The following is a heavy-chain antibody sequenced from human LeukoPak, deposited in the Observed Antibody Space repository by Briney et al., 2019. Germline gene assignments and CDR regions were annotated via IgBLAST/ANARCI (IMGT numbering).Heavy chain of an antibody. CDR2: ISWNSGSI. J-gene: IGHJ4*02. CDR3: AKDQAPDIVATVTFDY. D-gene: IGHD5-12*01. CDR1: GFTFDDYA. Sequence: GGSLRLSCAASGFTFDDYAMHWVRQAPGEGLEWVSGISWNSGSIGYADSVKGRFTISRDNAKNSLYLQMNSLRAEDTALYYCAKDQAPDIVATVTFDYWGQGTLVTVSS. V-gene: IGHV3-9*01.